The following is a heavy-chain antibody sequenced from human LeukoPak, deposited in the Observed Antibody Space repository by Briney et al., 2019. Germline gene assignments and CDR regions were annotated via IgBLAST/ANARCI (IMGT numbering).Heavy chain of an antibody. CDR3: ARPRPYGDYYFDY. D-gene: IGHD4-17*01. CDR1: GGSFSGYY. Sequence: ETLSLTCAVYGGSFSGYYWSWIRQPPGKGLEWIGEINHSGSTNYNPSLKSRVTISVDTSKNQFSLKLSSVTAADTAVYYCARPRPYGDYYFDYWGQGTLVTVSS. V-gene: IGHV4-34*01. J-gene: IGHJ4*02. CDR2: INHSGST.